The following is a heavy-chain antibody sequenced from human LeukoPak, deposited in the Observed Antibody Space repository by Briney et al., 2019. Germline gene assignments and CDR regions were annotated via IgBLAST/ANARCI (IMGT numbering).Heavy chain of an antibody. CDR3: AKDKSADYYYGMDV. CDR1: GFTFYDYA. V-gene: IGHV3-9*01. D-gene: IGHD4/OR15-4a*01. Sequence: GGSLRLSCAASGFTFYDYAMHWVRQAPGQGLEWVSGISWNSGNIAYADPVRGRFTITRDNAKNSLYLQMNSLSAEDTALYYCAKDKSADYYYGMDVWGQGTTVTVSS. J-gene: IGHJ6*02. CDR2: ISWNSGNI.